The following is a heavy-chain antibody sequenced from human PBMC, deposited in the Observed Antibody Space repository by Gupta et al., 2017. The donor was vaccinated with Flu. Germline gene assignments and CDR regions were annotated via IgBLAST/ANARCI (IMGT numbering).Heavy chain of an antibody. D-gene: IGHD3-16*01. J-gene: IGHJ5*02. Sequence: RFTISRDNSKNTLYLQMNSLRAEDTAVYYCAKDRLLGGGKPNNWFDPWGQGTLVTVSS. V-gene: IGHV3-23*01. CDR3: AKDRLLGGGKPNNWFDP.